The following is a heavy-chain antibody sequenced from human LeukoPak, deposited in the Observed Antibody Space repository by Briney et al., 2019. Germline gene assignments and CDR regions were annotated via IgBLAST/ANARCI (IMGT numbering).Heavy chain of an antibody. J-gene: IGHJ4*02. CDR3: AKEREYSYGPNDY. CDR1: GFTFSSYA. CDR2: ISGSGGTT. D-gene: IGHD5-18*01. V-gene: IGHV3-23*01. Sequence: GGSLRLSCAASGFTFSSYAMSWVRQAPGKGLEWVSSISGSGGTTYYADSVKGQFTISRDNSKNTLYLQMNSLRAEDTAVYYCAKEREYSYGPNDYWGQGTLVTVSS.